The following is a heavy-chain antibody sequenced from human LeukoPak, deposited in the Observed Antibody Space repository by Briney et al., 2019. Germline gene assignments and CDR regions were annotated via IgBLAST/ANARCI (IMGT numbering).Heavy chain of an antibody. CDR2: IRYDGSNK. Sequence: PGGSLRLSCAGSGLTFSSYGMHWVRQAPGKGLEWVAFIRYDGSNKYYADSVKGRFTISRDNAKNSLYLQMNSLRAEDTAVYYCARDLRADAYWGQGTLVTVSS. J-gene: IGHJ4*02. V-gene: IGHV3-30*02. CDR3: ARDLRADAY. CDR1: GLTFSSYG. D-gene: IGHD3/OR15-3a*01.